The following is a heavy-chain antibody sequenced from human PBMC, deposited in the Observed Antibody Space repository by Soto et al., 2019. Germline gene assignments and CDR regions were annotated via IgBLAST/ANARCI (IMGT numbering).Heavy chain of an antibody. CDR3: ARREFXNVTIWGPNTKYYGLDV. CDR1: GDTFTSYG. V-gene: IGHV1-18*04. CDR2: IIAIIGTT. Sequence: ASVKVSCKVSGDTFTSYGISWVRQAPGQGLEWMGGIIAIIGTTNYAQKFQGRVTMTADESTSTAYMELRSLRSEDTAVYYCARREFXNVTIWGPNTKYYGLDVWGQGTTVTVSS. D-gene: IGHD3-3*01. J-gene: IGHJ6*02.